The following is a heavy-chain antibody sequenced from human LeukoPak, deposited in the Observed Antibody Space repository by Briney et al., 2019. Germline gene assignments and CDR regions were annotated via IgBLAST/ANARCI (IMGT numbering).Heavy chain of an antibody. CDR1: GFTFSDYG. V-gene: IGHV3-30*02. D-gene: IGHD3-16*01. Sequence: GGSLRLSCAASGFTFSDYGMHWVRQAPGKGLEWVAFIRYDGSDKYYGDSVKGRFTISRDNSKNTLYLQMNSLKPEDTAVYYCAKDSIMIAFGGVDYWGQGALVTVSS. CDR2: IRYDGSDK. CDR3: AKDSIMIAFGGVDY. J-gene: IGHJ4*02.